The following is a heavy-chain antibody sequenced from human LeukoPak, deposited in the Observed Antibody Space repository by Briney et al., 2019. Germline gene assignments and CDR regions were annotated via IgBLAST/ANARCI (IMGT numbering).Heavy chain of an antibody. Sequence: SETLSLTCAVYGGSFGGYYWSWIRQPPGKGLEWIGEINHSGCTNYNPSLKSRVTISVDTSKNQFSLKLSSVTAADTAVYYCARVRRLGYCSSTSCSRGTNWFDPWGQGTLVTVSS. CDR1: GGSFGGYY. CDR3: ARVRRLGYCSSTSCSRGTNWFDP. V-gene: IGHV4-34*01. CDR2: INHSGCT. J-gene: IGHJ5*02. D-gene: IGHD2-2*01.